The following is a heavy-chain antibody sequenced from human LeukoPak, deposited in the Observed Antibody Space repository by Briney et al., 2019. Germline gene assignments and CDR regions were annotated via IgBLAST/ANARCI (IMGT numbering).Heavy chain of an antibody. CDR1: GASISNGAYY. CDR2: IYYSGST. Sequence: SETLSLTCTVSGASISNGAYYWSWIRQHPGKGLEWVGYIYYSGSTYYNPSLKSRVTISVDTSKNQFSLKLSSVTAADTAVYYCARVPRDGGNSDDAFDIWSQGTMVTVFS. J-gene: IGHJ3*02. CDR3: ARVPRDGGNSDDAFDI. V-gene: IGHV4-31*03. D-gene: IGHD4-23*01.